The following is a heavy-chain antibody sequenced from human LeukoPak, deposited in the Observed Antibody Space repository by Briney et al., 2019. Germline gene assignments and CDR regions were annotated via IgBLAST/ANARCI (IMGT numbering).Heavy chain of an antibody. CDR1: GGSISSYH. CDR2: IYYSGST. CDR3: AREAYCGGDCYSGFDY. D-gene: IGHD2-21*02. V-gene: IGHV4-59*01. J-gene: IGHJ4*02. Sequence: SETLSLTCTVSGGSISSYHWSWIRQPPGKGLEWIGYIYYSGSTNYNTSLKSRVTISVDTSKNQFSLKLSSVTAADTAVYYCAREAYCGGDCYSGFDYWGQGTLVTVSS.